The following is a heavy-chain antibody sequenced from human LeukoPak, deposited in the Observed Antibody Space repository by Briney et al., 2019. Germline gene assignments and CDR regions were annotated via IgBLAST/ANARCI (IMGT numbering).Heavy chain of an antibody. CDR1: GFTFSSYS. V-gene: IGHV3-21*01. J-gene: IGHJ4*02. CDR2: ISSSSSYI. D-gene: IGHD3-22*01. CDR3: ARHLNYYDSSGYYTGHFFDY. Sequence: GGSLRLSCAASGFTFSSYSMNWVRQAPGKGLEWVSSISSSSSYIYYADTVKGRFTISRDNAKNSLYLQMNSLTAEDTAVYYCARHLNYYDSSGYYTGHFFDYWGQGTLVTVSS.